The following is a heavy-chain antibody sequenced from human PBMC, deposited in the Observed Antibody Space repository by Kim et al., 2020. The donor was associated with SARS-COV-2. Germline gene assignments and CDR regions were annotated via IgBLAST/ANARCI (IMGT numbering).Heavy chain of an antibody. CDR1: GFTFSDYY. J-gene: IGHJ4*02. CDR3: AREASGSHRPFDC. CDR2: ISSSGSAI. D-gene: IGHD3-10*01. V-gene: IGHV3-11*04. Sequence: GGSLRLSCAASGFTFSDYYMSWIRQAPGKGLEWISYISSSGSAIYYADSVKGRFTISRDNAKNSLYLQMNSLRAEDTAVYYCAREASGSHRPFDCWGQGTLVTVSS.